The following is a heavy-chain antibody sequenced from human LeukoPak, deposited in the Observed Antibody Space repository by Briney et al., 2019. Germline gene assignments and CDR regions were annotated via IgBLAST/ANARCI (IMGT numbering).Heavy chain of an antibody. Sequence: SVKVSCKASGGTFSSYAMNWVRQAPGQGLEWVARIIPLLGITNHAQKLQGRVTATADTSTNTAYMELSSLISDDTAVYYCARARGRITFGGIRHAFDIWGQGTLVTVSS. D-gene: IGHD3-16*01. CDR1: GGTFSSYA. CDR3: ARARGRITFGGIRHAFDI. J-gene: IGHJ3*02. CDR2: IIPLLGIT. V-gene: IGHV1-69*04.